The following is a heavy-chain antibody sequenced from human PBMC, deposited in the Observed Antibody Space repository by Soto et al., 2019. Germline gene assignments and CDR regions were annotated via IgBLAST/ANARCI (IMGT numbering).Heavy chain of an antibody. J-gene: IGHJ6*02. D-gene: IGHD3-10*01. Sequence: PSETLSLTCTVSGGSISSGGYYWSWIRQHPGKGLEWIGYIYDSGSSYYNPSLKSRVTISVGTPKNQFSLKLSSVTAADTAVYYCARVGGSGSVYYGVDVWGQGTTVTVSS. CDR2: IYDSGSS. V-gene: IGHV4-31*03. CDR3: ARVGGSGSVYYGVDV. CDR1: GGSISSGGYY.